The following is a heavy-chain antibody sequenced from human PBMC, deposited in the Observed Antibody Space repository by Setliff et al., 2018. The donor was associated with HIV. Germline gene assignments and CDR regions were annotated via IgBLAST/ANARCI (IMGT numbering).Heavy chain of an antibody. D-gene: IGHD3-22*01. Sequence: SETLSLTCAVYGGSLTNYYWSWFRQSPGKGLEWIGEVTDDGSANYNPSLKSRVTISVDTSKNQFSLNLSSVTAADTAVYYCARAIVVVPHAFDIWGQGTMVTVSS. J-gene: IGHJ3*02. CDR1: GGSLTNYY. CDR2: VTDDGSA. CDR3: ARAIVVVPHAFDI. V-gene: IGHV4-34*01.